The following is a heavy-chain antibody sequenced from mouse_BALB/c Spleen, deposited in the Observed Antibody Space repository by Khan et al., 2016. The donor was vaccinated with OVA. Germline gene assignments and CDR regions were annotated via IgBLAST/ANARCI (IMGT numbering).Heavy chain of an antibody. Sequence: VQLQQSGPDLVKPGASVKMSCKASGFSFTGYYMNWVKQSPGKSLECIGRVNPNTGNTNYNQKFRGKAILIVDTSSSTAYMALRSLTSEDSAVYYCARRYDFFAYWGQGTLVTVSA. CDR3: ARRYDFFAY. CDR2: VNPNTGNT. CDR1: GFSFTGYY. V-gene: IGHV1-26*01. J-gene: IGHJ3*01. D-gene: IGHD2-14*01.